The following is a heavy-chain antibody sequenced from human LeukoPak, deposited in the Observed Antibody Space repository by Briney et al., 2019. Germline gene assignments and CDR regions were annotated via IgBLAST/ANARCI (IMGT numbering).Heavy chain of an antibody. CDR3: ARTIVVVTDDAFDI. Sequence: SETLSLTCTVSGGSISGFYWSWIRQPPGKGLEWIGYIHSSGSTNYNPSLKSRVTISVDTSKSRLSLKLSSVTAADTAVYYCARTIVVVTDDAFDIWGQGTMVTVSS. J-gene: IGHJ3*02. V-gene: IGHV4-59*08. CDR1: GGSISGFY. D-gene: IGHD2-21*02. CDR2: IHSSGST.